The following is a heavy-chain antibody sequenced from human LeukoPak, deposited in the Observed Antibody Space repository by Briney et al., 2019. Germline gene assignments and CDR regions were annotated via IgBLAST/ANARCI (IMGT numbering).Heavy chain of an antibody. CDR2: ISSSGSYM. CDR3: AKNGPDKDWYFDL. Sequence: GGSLRLSCAASGFTFSTYTMNWVRQAPGKGLEWVSSISSSGSYMYYADSLKGRFTISRDNAKNSLSLQMNSLRAEDTAVYYCAKNGPDKDWYFDLWGRGTLVTVSS. CDR1: GFTFSTYT. J-gene: IGHJ2*01. V-gene: IGHV3-21*01.